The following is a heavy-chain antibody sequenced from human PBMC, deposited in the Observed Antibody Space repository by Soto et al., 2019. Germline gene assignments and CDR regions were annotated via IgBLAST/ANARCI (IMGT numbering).Heavy chain of an antibody. J-gene: IGHJ4*02. CDR2: MNPNSGNT. V-gene: IGHV1-8*01. CDR1: GYTFTSYD. Sequence: ASVKVSCKASGYTFTSYDINWVRQATGQGLEWMGWMNPNSGNTGYAQKFQGRVTMTRNTSISTAYMELSSLRPEDTAVYYCARGKLIRGSYRYTLAYWGQGTLVTVSS. CDR3: ARGKLIRGSYRYTLAY. D-gene: IGHD3-16*02.